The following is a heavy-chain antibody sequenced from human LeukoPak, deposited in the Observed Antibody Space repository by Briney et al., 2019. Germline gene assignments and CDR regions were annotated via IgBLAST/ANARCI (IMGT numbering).Heavy chain of an antibody. CDR1: GYTFTSYD. Sequence: GASVKVSCKASGYTFTSYDINWVRQATGQGLEWMGWMNPNSGNTGYAQKFQGRVTMTRNTSISTAYMELSSLRSEDTAVYYCVSDYYGSGGYDYWGQGTLVTVSS. D-gene: IGHD3-10*01. CDR3: VSDYYGSGGYDY. CDR2: MNPNSGNT. V-gene: IGHV1-8*01. J-gene: IGHJ4*02.